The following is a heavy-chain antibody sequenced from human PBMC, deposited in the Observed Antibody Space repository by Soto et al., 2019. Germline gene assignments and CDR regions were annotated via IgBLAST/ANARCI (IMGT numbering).Heavy chain of an antibody. CDR2: IIPVFGIV. J-gene: IGHJ6*02. V-gene: IGHV1-69*19. Sequence: QLQLAQSGADVKKAGSSVKVSCKASGGTLSNSAFSWVLQAPGQGLEWMGGIIPVFGIVNYAQKFQDRVTITADESTSTAYMELRSLRSEDTAVYFCATGRIVVVGSRAYYGMDVWGQGTTVTV. D-gene: IGHD3-22*01. CDR1: GGTLSNSA. CDR3: ATGRIVVVGSRAYYGMDV.